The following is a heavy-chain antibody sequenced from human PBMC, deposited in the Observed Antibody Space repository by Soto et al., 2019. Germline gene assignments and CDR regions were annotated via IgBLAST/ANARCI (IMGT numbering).Heavy chain of an antibody. V-gene: IGHV4-59*08. CDR2: IYYSGST. CDR3: ATMGTPVTGLYYFDH. D-gene: IGHD4-17*01. Sequence: SDTLSITCVDSGGSLSSCYWSWIRKTPGKGLEWIGYIYYSGSTNYNPSLKSRVTISVDTSKNQFSLHVNSVTAADTAVYYCATMGTPVTGLYYFDHWGQGTLATVSS. CDR1: GGSLSSCY. J-gene: IGHJ4*02.